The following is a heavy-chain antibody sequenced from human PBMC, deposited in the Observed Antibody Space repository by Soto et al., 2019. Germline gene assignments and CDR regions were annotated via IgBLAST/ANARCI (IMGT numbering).Heavy chain of an antibody. J-gene: IGHJ6*02. V-gene: IGHV3-23*01. Sequence: PVGSLRLSCAASGFTFSSYAMSWVRQAPGTGLEWVSAISGSGGSTYYADSVKGRFTISRDNSKNTLYLQMNSLRAEDTAVYYCAKDPNLGYCTNGVCYSYYYYGMDVWGQGTTVTVSS. CDR2: ISGSGGST. D-gene: IGHD2-8*01. CDR3: AKDPNLGYCTNGVCYSYYYYGMDV. CDR1: GFTFSSYA.